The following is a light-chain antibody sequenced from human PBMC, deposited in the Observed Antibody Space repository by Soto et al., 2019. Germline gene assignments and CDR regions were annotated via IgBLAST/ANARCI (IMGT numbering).Light chain of an antibody. J-gene: IGKJ1*01. Sequence: DIQMTQSPSTLSGSVGDRVTITCLASQTISSWLAWYQQKPGKAPKLQIYKASTLKSGVPSMFSGSGSGTEFTLTISSLQPDEFATYYCQHYKNYSEAFGQGTKVDIK. CDR1: QTISSW. CDR3: QHYKNYSEA. CDR2: KAS. V-gene: IGKV1-5*03.